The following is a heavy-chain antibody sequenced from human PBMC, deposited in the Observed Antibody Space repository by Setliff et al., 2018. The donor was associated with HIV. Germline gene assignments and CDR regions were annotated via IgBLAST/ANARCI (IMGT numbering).Heavy chain of an antibody. CDR1: GGTFSSYA. D-gene: IGHD3-10*01. V-gene: IGHV1-69*05. CDR3: ARGMIRGAIITEFDS. Sequence: GASVKVSCKASGGTFSSYAISWVRQAPGQGLEWMGGIIPIFGTANYAQKFQGRVTITTDESTSTAYMELSSLRSEDTAVYFCARGMIRGAIITEFDSWGQGTLVTVSS. CDR2: IIPIFGTA. J-gene: IGHJ4*02.